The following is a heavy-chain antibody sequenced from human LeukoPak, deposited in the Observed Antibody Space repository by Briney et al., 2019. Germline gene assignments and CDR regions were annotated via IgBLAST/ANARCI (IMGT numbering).Heavy chain of an antibody. CDR1: GGSFSGYH. CDR2: INHSGST. D-gene: IGHD4-17*01. Sequence: PSETLSLTCGVHGGSFSGYHWSWIRLRPGKGLEWIGDINHSGSTHYNPSLKSRVTISVDTSNNQFSLKLHSVTAADTAVYFCARDFSYGDDVDYWGQGTLVTVSS. J-gene: IGHJ4*02. V-gene: IGHV4-34*01. CDR3: ARDFSYGDDVDY.